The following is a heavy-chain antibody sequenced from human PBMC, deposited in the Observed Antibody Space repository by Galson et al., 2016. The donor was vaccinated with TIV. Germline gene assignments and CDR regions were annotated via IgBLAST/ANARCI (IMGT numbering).Heavy chain of an antibody. Sequence: SETLSLTCTVFGDAINSSRYFWGWVRQTPQKGLEWIGSIYYGGTTYYTPSLQSRLTISVDTSKGQFSLWLRSVTASDTAVYYCARHLNSYGSGNNYFTHWGQGILVTVSS. CDR1: GDAINSSRYF. CDR2: IYYGGTT. CDR3: ARHLNSYGSGNNYFTH. D-gene: IGHD3-10*01. J-gene: IGHJ4*02. V-gene: IGHV4-39*01.